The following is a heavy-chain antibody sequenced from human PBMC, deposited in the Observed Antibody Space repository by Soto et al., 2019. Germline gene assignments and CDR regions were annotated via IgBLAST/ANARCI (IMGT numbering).Heavy chain of an antibody. V-gene: IGHV4-59*01. D-gene: IGHD4-17*01. Sequence: PSETLSLTCTVSGGSISSYYWSWIRQPPGKGLEWIGYIYYSGSTNYNPSLKSRVTISVDTSKNQFSLKLSSVTAADTAVYYCARGDYGDVADAFDIWGQGTMVTV. CDR1: GGSISSYY. J-gene: IGHJ3*02. CDR3: ARGDYGDVADAFDI. CDR2: IYYSGST.